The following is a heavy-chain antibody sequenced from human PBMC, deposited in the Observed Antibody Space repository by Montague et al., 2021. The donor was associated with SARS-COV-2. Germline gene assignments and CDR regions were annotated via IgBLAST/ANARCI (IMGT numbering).Heavy chain of an antibody. CDR2: INHSGST. CDR3: ARVRAIPAAMRIFTLGRSYYGMDV. D-gene: IGHD2-2*01. CDR1: GGSFSGYY. V-gene: IGHV4-34*01. J-gene: IGHJ6*02. Sequence: SETLSLTCAVYGGSFSGYYWSWIRQPPGKGLEWIGEINHSGSTNYNPSLTSRVTISVDTSKSQFSLNMSSVTDADTAVYYCARVRAIPAAMRIFTLGRSYYGMDVWGQGTTVTVSS.